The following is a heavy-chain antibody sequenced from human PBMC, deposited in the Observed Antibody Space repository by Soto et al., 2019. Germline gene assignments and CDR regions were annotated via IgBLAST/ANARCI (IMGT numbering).Heavy chain of an antibody. V-gene: IGHV3-30-3*01. Sequence: QVQLVESGGGVVQPGRSLRVSCAASGFSFTDYPMHWVRQAPGKGLEWVAVISFDGNNEYYADSVKGRFTISRDNSMNTLYLQMNSLSTEDTAVYYGARVHSPASYYYYGMDVWGQGTPVTVSS. J-gene: IGHJ6*02. CDR1: GFSFTDYP. D-gene: IGHD6-13*01. CDR3: ARVHSPASYYYYGMDV. CDR2: ISFDGNNE.